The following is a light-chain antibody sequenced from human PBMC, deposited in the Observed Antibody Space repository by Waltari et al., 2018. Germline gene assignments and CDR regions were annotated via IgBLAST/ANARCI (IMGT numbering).Light chain of an antibody. CDR2: GTS. CDR3: QQYDGEVLT. J-gene: IGKJ4*01. Sequence: EIVLTKSPGTLSLSPGERAPLPCRASQSVTSIPLGWYQQKLGQTPRLLIYGTSTRATGIPDRFSGGGSGTDFTLTISRLETEDFAVYYCQQYDGEVLTFGGGTKVEI. V-gene: IGKV3-20*01. CDR1: QSVTSIP.